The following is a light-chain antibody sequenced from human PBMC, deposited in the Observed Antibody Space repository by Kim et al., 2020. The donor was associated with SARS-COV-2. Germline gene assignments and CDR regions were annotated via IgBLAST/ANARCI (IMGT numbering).Light chain of an antibody. V-gene: IGKV1D-16*01. CDR2: AAS. CDR3: QQYNSHPPT. Sequence: SAAGGDRGTITWRASQGINNWLAWYQQKPENAPKSLIDAASSLQSGVPARFSGSGYGTDFTLTISSLQPEDFGTYDCQQYNSHPPTFGGGTKLEIK. CDR1: QGINNW. J-gene: IGKJ4*01.